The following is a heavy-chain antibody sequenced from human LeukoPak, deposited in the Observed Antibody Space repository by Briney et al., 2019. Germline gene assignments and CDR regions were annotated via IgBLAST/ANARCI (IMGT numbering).Heavy chain of an antibody. CDR3: ARHFSVDSTSSHFDY. J-gene: IGHJ4*02. V-gene: IGHV5-51*01. CDR1: GYSFTTYW. CDR2: IYPGESQI. Sequence: GESLKISCKASGYSFTTYWIGWVRQLPGKGLEWVGFIYPGESQIRYSPSSQGQVTISADKSISTAYLQWSSLKASDTAMYYCARHFSVDSTSSHFDYWGQGTWVTVSS. D-gene: IGHD2-2*01.